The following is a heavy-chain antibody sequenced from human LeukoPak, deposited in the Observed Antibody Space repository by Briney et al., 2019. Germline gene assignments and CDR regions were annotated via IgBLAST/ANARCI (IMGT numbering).Heavy chain of an antibody. V-gene: IGHV1-8*01. D-gene: IGHD6-13*01. CDR2: MNPNSGNT. J-gene: IGHJ4*02. CDR1: GYTLTELS. CDR3: ARVGYSSSWFAFSLVDY. Sequence: ASVKVSCKVSGYTLTELSMHWVRQAPGQGLEWMGWMNPNSGNTGYAQKFQGRVTMTRNTSISTAYMELSSLRSEDTAVYYCARVGYSSSWFAFSLVDYWGQGTLVTVSS.